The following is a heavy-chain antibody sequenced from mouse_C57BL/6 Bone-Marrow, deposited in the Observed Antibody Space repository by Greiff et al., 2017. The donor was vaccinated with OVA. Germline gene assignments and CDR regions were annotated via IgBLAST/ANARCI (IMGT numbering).Heavy chain of an antibody. D-gene: IGHD2-4*01. J-gene: IGHJ3*01. V-gene: IGHV5-4*01. CDR3: ARDFPLYDYEAY. CDR1: GFTFSSYA. CDR2: ISDGGSYT. Sequence: EVQGVESGGGLVKPGGSLKLSCAASGFTFSSYAMSWVRQTPEKRLEWVATISDGGSYTYYPDNVKGRFTISRDNAKNNLYLQMSHLKSEDTAMYSCARDFPLYDYEAYWGQGTLVTVSA.